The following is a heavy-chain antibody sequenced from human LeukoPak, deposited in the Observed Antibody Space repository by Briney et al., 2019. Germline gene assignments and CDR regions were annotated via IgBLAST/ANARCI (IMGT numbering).Heavy chain of an antibody. V-gene: IGHV1-69*05. CDR2: IIPIFGTA. J-gene: IGHJ4*02. D-gene: IGHD2-2*01. CDR3: ARGYCSSTSCGPDDY. CDR1: GRTFSSYA. Sequence: SVNVSCKASGRTFSSYAISWVRQAPGQGLEWMGGIIPIFGTANYAQKFQGRVTITTDESTSTAYMELSSLRSEDTAVYYCARGYCSSTSCGPDDYWGQGTLVTVSS.